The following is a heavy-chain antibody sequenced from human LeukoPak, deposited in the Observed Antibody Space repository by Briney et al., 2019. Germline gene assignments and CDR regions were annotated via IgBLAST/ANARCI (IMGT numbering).Heavy chain of an antibody. CDR1: GGTFSSYA. D-gene: IGHD3-3*01. Sequence: GASVKVSCKASGGTFSSYAISWVRQAPGQGLEWMGRIIPIFGTANYAQKFQGRVTMTRDTSISTAYMELSRLRSDDTAVYYCARAGGITIFGNWFDPWGQGTLVTVSS. V-gene: IGHV1-69*05. CDR2: IIPIFGTA. CDR3: ARAGGITIFGNWFDP. J-gene: IGHJ5*02.